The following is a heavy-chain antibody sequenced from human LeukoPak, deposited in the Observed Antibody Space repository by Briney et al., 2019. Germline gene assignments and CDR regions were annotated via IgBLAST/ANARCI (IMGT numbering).Heavy chain of an antibody. Sequence: PSGTLSLTCTVSGGSISPYYWSWIRQPPGKGLEWIGCISHKGSTNYNPSLRSRVTIFMDTSKSQVSLKLSSVAAADTAVYYCARPRNGGLDDSNFDLWGRGTLVTVSS. V-gene: IGHV4-59*01. CDR1: GGSISPYY. CDR3: ARPRNGGLDDSNFDL. D-gene: IGHD2-8*01. J-gene: IGHJ2*01. CDR2: ISHKGST.